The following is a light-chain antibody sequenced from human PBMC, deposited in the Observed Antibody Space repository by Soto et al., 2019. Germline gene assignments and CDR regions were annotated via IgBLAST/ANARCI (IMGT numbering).Light chain of an antibody. CDR3: QHYSVFPLT. V-gene: IGKV1-5*03. J-gene: IGKJ4*01. CDR2: KAS. Sequence: DIQMTQFPSTLSASVGDRVTITCRASESISSWLAWYQQKPGKAPKILIYKASTLQSGVPSRFTGSGSGTEFTLTISSLQPADFATYYCQHYSVFPLTFGGGTKVEIK. CDR1: ESISSW.